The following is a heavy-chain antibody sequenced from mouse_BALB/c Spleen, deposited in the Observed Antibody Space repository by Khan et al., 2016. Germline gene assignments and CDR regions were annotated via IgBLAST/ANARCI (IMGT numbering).Heavy chain of an antibody. V-gene: IGHV1-12*01. CDR1: GYTFNSYN. Sequence: QVQLQQPGSELVKPGASVKMPCKASGYTFNSYNMHWVKQTPGQGLEWIGIFYPGNGDTTYDQNFKGKATLTADKSSSTAYMQLSSLTSEDSAVDYCARSGKDDDGWFFDVWGAGTTITVSS. CDR2: FYPGNGDT. J-gene: IGHJ1*01. CDR3: ARSGKDDDGWFFDV. D-gene: IGHD2-4*01.